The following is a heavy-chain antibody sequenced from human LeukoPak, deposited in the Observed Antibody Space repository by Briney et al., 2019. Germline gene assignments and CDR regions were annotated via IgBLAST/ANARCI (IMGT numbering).Heavy chain of an antibody. Sequence: ASVKVSCKASGYTFTGYYMHWVRQAPGQGLEWMGWINPNSGGANYAQKFQGRVTMTRGTSISTAYMELSRLRSDDTAVYYCAREIAAAGFSQNYYYYYMDVWGKGTTVTVSS. CDR2: INPNSGGA. V-gene: IGHV1-2*02. J-gene: IGHJ6*03. CDR3: AREIAAAGFSQNYYYYYMDV. CDR1: GYTFTGYY. D-gene: IGHD6-13*01.